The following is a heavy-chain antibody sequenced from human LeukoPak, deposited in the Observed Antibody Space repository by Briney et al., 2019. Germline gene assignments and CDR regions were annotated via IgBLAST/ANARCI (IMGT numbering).Heavy chain of an antibody. V-gene: IGHV3-30*18. CDR1: GFTFSSHG. CDR2: ISYDGSNK. J-gene: IGHJ6*02. Sequence: TGGSLRLSCAASGFTFSSHGMHWVRQAPGKGLEWVAVISYDGSNKYYADSVKGRFTISRDNSKSTLYLEVNTLRAEDTAVYYCAKDYSFYSHYYTMDVWGQGTTVTVSS. D-gene: IGHD2-21*01. CDR3: AKDYSFYSHYYTMDV.